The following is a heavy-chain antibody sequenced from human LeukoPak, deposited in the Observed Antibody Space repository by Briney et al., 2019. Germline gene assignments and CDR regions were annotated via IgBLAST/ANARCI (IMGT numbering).Heavy chain of an antibody. D-gene: IGHD2-2*01. Sequence: PSETLSLTCAVSGGSISSGGYSWSWIRQPPGKGLEWIGFIYHSGSTYYNPSLKSRVTISVDTSKNQFSLKLSSVTAADTAVYYCARQPAGVVVVPAANGDNWFDPWGQGTLVTVSS. J-gene: IGHJ5*02. CDR1: GGSISSGGYS. CDR2: IYHSGST. CDR3: ARQPAGVVVVPAANGDNWFDP. V-gene: IGHV4-30-2*03.